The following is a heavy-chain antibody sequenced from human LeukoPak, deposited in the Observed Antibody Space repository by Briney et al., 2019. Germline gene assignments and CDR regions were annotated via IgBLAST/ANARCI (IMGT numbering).Heavy chain of an antibody. CDR1: GFTFDDYA. D-gene: IGHD5-18*01. J-gene: IGHJ4*02. CDR2: ISWNSGSI. CDR3: AKDLQAYSFGGLDY. Sequence: PGRSLRLSCAASGFTFDDYAVHWVRQAPGKGLEWVSGISWNSGSIGYADSVKGRFTISRDNAKNSLYLQMNSLRAEDTALYYCAKDLQAYSFGGLDYWGQGTLVTVSS. V-gene: IGHV3-9*01.